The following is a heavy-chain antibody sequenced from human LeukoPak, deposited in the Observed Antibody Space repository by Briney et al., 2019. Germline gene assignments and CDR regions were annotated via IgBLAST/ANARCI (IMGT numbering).Heavy chain of an antibody. CDR2: IYYSGST. CDR3: ARGGGRYYYYMDV. J-gene: IGHJ6*03. Sequence: PSETLSLTCNVSGGSISNYFWGWIRQPPGKGLEWIGSIYYSGSTYYNPSLKSRVTISVDTSKNQFSLKLSSVTAADTAVYYCARGGGRYYYYMDVWGKGTTVTVSS. D-gene: IGHD1-26*01. V-gene: IGHV4-39*01. CDR1: GGSISNYF.